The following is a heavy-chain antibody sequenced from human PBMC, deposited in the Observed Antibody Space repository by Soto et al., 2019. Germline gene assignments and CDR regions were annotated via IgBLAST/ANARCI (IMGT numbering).Heavy chain of an antibody. D-gene: IGHD6-19*01. CDR1: GFAFGSYW. Sequence: GGSLRLSCGASGFAFGSYWMGWVRQAPVKGLEWVAYINQGGSETYYVDSVRGRFTVSRDNARNSLDLQMNSLRADDTAVYYCARGSLYSSVWLNWFDPWGRGTLVTVSS. CDR3: ARGSLYSSVWLNWFDP. CDR2: INQGGSET. J-gene: IGHJ5*02. V-gene: IGHV3-7*03.